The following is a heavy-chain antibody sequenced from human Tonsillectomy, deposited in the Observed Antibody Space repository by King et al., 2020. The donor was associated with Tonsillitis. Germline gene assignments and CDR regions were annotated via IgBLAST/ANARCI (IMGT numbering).Heavy chain of an antibody. J-gene: IGHJ5*02. CDR3: ARHYDFWSGYGFRNWFDP. CDR2: IPYSGTT. D-gene: IGHD3-3*01. Sequence: VQLQESGPGLVKPSETLSLTCTVSDGSISSYYWSWIRQPPGKGLEWIGYIPYSGTTNYNPSLKSRVTISVDTSNNQFSLKLSSVTAAATAVYYCARHYDFWSGYGFRNWFDPWGQGTLVTVSS. CDR1: DGSISSYY. V-gene: IGHV4-59*01.